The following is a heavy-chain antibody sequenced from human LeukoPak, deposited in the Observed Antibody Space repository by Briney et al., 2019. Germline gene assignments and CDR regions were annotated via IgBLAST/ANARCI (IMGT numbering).Heavy chain of an antibody. D-gene: IGHD2-15*01. CDR1: GGSISSGDYY. V-gene: IGHV4-30-4*01. CDR2: IYYSGST. Sequence: SETLSLTCTVSGGSISSGDYYWSWIRQPPGKGLEWIGYIYYSGSTYYNPSLKSRVTISVDTSKNQFSLKLSSVTAADTAVYYCARVSETVVGSFDYWGQGTLVTVSP. J-gene: IGHJ4*02. CDR3: ARVSETVVGSFDY.